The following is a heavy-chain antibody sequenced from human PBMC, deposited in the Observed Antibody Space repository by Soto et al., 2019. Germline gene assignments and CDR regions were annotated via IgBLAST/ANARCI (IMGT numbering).Heavy chain of an antibody. CDR3: ASRNCSGGSCSLYYYGMDV. J-gene: IGHJ6*02. CDR2: IIPIFGTA. CDR1: GGTFSSYA. Sequence: ASVKVSCKASGGTFSSYAISWVRQAPGQGLEWMGGIIPIFGTANYAQKFQGRVTITADESTSTAYMELSSLRSEDTAVYYCASRNCSGGSCSLYYYGMDVWGQGTTVTVSS. V-gene: IGHV1-69*13. D-gene: IGHD2-15*01.